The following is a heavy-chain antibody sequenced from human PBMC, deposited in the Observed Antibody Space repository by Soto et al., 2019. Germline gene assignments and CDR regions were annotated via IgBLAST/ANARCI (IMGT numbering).Heavy chain of an antibody. J-gene: IGHJ6*02. D-gene: IGHD1-26*01. Sequence: QVHLQESGPGLVKPSETLSLTCTVSGASIRSFFWTWIRQPPGRGLEWIGNIYYSVSTNYNPSLKNRVTMSVDTSKNQFSLMLTSVTAADTAVYYCARPSGSYSYYYGMDVWGQGTTVTVPS. CDR3: ARPSGSYSYYYGMDV. V-gene: IGHV4-59*01. CDR1: GASIRSFF. CDR2: IYYSVST.